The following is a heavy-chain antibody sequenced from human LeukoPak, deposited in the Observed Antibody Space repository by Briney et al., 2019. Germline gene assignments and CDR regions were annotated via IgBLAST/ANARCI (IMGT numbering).Heavy chain of an antibody. D-gene: IGHD5-18*01. Sequence: SETLSLTCTVSGGSISSSSYYWGWIRQPPGKGLEWIGEIYHSGNTNYNPSLRSRVTMSVDMSNNQFSLNLNSVTAADTAVYSCAAHRGHTYGPLDYWGLGTLVTVSS. J-gene: IGHJ4*02. CDR1: GGSISSSSYY. CDR3: AAHRGHTYGPLDY. CDR2: IYHSGNT. V-gene: IGHV4-39*07.